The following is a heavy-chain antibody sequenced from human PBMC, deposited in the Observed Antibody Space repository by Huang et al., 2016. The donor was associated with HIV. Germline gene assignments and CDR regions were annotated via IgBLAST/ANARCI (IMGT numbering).Heavy chain of an antibody. CDR1: GFTVNSNY. Sequence: EVPLVESGGGLVQPGGSLRLPCAASGFTVNSNYMTWVRQAPRKGLEWVSLLYHGGKAHYADSVKGRFTISGDISQNTVFLQMSSLRVEDTAVYYCARGRYGTPNAWGQGTLVTVSS. CDR3: ARGRYGTPNA. J-gene: IGHJ5*02. D-gene: IGHD5-18*01. CDR2: LYHGGKA. V-gene: IGHV3-53*01.